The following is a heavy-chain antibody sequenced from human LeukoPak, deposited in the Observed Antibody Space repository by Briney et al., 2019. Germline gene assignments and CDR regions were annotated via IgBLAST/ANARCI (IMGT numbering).Heavy chain of an antibody. Sequence: ASVKVSCKASGYTFTSYGISWVRQAPGQGLEWMGWISAYNGNTNYAQKLQGRVTMTTDTSTSTAYMELRSLRSDDTAVYYCARTIWYSGYEDFDYWGQGTLVTVSS. D-gene: IGHD5-12*01. V-gene: IGHV1-18*01. J-gene: IGHJ4*02. CDR3: ARTIWYSGYEDFDY. CDR2: ISAYNGNT. CDR1: GYTFTSYG.